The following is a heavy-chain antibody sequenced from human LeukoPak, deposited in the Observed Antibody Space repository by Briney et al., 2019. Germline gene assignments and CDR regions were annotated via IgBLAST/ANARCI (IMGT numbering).Heavy chain of an antibody. CDR3: ARGFVHAFDI. J-gene: IGHJ3*02. V-gene: IGHV3-13*04. CDR1: GFAFSTYD. Sequence: PGGSLRRSCAASGFAFSTYDMHWVRQPTGKGLEWVSAIGVAGDTYYPGSVKGRFTISRENAKNSLYLQMNSLSAGDTAVYYCARGFVHAFDIWGQGTMVTVSS. CDR2: IGVAGDT. D-gene: IGHD6-6*01.